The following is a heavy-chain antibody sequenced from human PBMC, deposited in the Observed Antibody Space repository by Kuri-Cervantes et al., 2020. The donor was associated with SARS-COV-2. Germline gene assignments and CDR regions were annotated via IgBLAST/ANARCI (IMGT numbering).Heavy chain of an antibody. CDR1: GGSLSSSSYY. D-gene: IGHD2-2*03. CDR2: IYYSGST. V-gene: IGHV4-39*01. Sequence: SETLSLTCTVSGGSLSSSSYYWGWIRQPPGKGLEWIGSIYYSGSTYYNPSLKSRVTISVDTSKNQFSLKLSSVTAADTAVYYCARGLGYCSSTSCPRYYYYMDVWGKGTTVTVSS. CDR3: ARGLGYCSSTSCPRYYYYMDV. J-gene: IGHJ6*03.